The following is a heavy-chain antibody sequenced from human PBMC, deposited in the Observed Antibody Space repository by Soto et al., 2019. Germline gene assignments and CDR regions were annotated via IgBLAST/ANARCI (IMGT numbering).Heavy chain of an antibody. D-gene: IGHD3-3*01. CDR1: GGSISSGGYY. J-gene: IGHJ6*02. V-gene: IGHV4-31*03. CDR2: IYYSGST. Sequence: SETLSLTCTVSGGSISSGGYYWSWIRQHPGKGLEWIGYIYYSGSTYYNPSLKSRVTISVDTSKNQFSLKLSSVTAADTAVYYCARDQAITIFGVVIGPQYYYGMDVWGQGTTVTVSS. CDR3: ARDQAITIFGVVIGPQYYYGMDV.